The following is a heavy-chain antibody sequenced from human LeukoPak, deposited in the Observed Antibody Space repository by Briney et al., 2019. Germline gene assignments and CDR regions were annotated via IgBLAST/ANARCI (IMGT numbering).Heavy chain of an antibody. Sequence: ASXXVSCKASGYTFTSYGISWVRQAPGQGLEWMGWISAYNGNTNYAQKLQGRVTMTTDTSTSTAYMELRSLRSDDTAVYYCARDEGPYGDSDYWGQGTLVTVSS. CDR1: GYTFTSYG. CDR2: ISAYNGNT. CDR3: ARDEGPYGDSDY. D-gene: IGHD4-17*01. J-gene: IGHJ4*02. V-gene: IGHV1-18*01.